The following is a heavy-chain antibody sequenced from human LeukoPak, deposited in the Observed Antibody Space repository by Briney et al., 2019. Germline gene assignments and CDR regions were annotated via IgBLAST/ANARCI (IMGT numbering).Heavy chain of an antibody. V-gene: IGHV1-69*05. J-gene: IGHJ4*02. D-gene: IGHD3-10*01. CDR3: ARVSGNRHFGEYYFDY. Sequence: SVKVSCKASGGTFSSYAISWVRQAPGQGLEWMGGIIPIFGTANYAQKFQGRVTITRNTSISTAYMELSSLRSEDTAVYYCARVSGNRHFGEYYFDYWGQGTLVTVSS. CDR1: GGTFSSYA. CDR2: IIPIFGTA.